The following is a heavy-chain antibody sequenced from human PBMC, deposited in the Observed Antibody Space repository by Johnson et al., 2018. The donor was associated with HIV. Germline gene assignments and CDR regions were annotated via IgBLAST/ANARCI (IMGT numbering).Heavy chain of an antibody. Sequence: VLLVESGGGLVKPGGSLRLSCAASGFTVSSNYMSWVRQAPGKGLEWVSVIYSGGSKYYADSVKGRFTISRDNSKKMLYLQMNSLRVDDTAVYYCAKTGGGAALDSWGQGTMVTVSS. CDR2: IYSGGSK. D-gene: IGHD3-16*01. CDR3: AKTGGGAALDS. V-gene: IGHV3-66*01. CDR1: GFTVSSNY. J-gene: IGHJ3*02.